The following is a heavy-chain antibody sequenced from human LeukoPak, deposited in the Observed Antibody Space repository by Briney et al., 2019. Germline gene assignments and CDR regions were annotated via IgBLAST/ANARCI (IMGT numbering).Heavy chain of an antibody. CDR1: GGSISSSSYY. J-gene: IGHJ4*02. CDR3: ARDRMEWEPDGPFDY. Sequence: SETLSLTCTVSGGSISSSSYYWGWIRQPPGKGLEWIGSIYYSGSTYYNPSLKSRVTISVDTSKNQFSLKLSSVTAADTAVYYCARDRMEWEPDGPFDYWGQGTLVTVSS. V-gene: IGHV4-39*02. D-gene: IGHD1-26*01. CDR2: IYYSGST.